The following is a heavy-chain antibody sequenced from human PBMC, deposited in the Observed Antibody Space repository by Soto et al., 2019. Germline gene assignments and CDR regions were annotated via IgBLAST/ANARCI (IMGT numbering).Heavy chain of an antibody. CDR3: ARIRYGAGSAFGF. CDR2: INIGNDNK. J-gene: IGHJ3*01. Sequence: QIQLVQSGAEMRKPGASVQISCNTSGHTSTDFAIHWVRQAPGKGLEWGGWINIGNDNKKYSEKFQGRVTFARDTSASTVSIAVSGLRHEDTATYYCARIRYGAGSAFGFWGQGTMVIVSA. D-gene: IGHD3-9*01. CDR1: GHTSTDFA. V-gene: IGHV1-3*04.